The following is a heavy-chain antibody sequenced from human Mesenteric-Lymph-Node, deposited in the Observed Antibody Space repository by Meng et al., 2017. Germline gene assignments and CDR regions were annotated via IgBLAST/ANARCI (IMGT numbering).Heavy chain of an antibody. D-gene: IGHD3-22*01. CDR1: GLTFRRYA. CDR2: IAYDGGHK. Sequence: GESLKISCVVSGLTFRRYAMNWVRQAPGKGLEWVAVIAYDGGHKDYADSVKGRFTISRDNSLNTLYLQMNSLRAEDTAVYYCARDYNDGSGRFDYWGQGTLVTVSS. CDR3: ARDYNDGSGRFDY. J-gene: IGHJ4*02. V-gene: IGHV3-30*01.